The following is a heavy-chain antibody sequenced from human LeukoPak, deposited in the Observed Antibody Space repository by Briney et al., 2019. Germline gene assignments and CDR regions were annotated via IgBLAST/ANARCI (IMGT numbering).Heavy chain of an antibody. J-gene: IGHJ4*02. V-gene: IGHV4-39*01. CDR1: GGSISSSSYY. D-gene: IGHD6-19*01. Sequence: PSETLSLTCTVSGGSISSSSYYWGWIRQPPGKGLEWIGSIYYSGSTYYNPSLKGRVTISVDTSKNQFSLKLSSVTAADTAVYYCARRRWRAGIAVAGTVDYWGQGTLVTVSS. CDR3: ARRRWRAGIAVAGTVDY. CDR2: IYYSGST.